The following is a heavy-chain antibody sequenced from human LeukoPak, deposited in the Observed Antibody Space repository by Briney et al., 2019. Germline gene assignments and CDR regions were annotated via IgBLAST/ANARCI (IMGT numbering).Heavy chain of an antibody. Sequence: SVNVSCKASGGTFSSYAISWVRPAPGQGLEWVGGIIPIFGTANYAQKFQGRVTITADESTSTAYMELSSLRSEDTAVYYCARYCSGGSCYPNDDAFEIWGQGTMVTVSS. D-gene: IGHD2-15*01. CDR1: GGTFSSYA. CDR3: ARYCSGGSCYPNDDAFEI. J-gene: IGHJ3*02. CDR2: IIPIFGTA. V-gene: IGHV1-69*13.